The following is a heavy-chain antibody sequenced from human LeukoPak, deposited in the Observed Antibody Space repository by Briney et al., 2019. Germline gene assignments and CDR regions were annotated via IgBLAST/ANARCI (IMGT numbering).Heavy chain of an antibody. Sequence: KPSETLSLTCPVSGGSISSYYWSWIRQPQGKGLEWIGYIYYSGSTNYNPSLKSRVTISVDTSKNQFSLKLSSVTAADTAVYYCARDKVNWYFDLWGRGTLVTVSS. CDR2: IYYSGST. J-gene: IGHJ2*01. CDR1: GGSISSYY. V-gene: IGHV4-59*01. CDR3: ARDKVNWYFDL.